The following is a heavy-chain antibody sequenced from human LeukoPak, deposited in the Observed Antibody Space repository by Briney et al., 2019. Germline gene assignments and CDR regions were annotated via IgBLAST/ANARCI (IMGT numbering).Heavy chain of an antibody. D-gene: IGHD3-9*01. CDR1: GGSISSYY. CDR2: IYSSGST. Sequence: SETLSLTCTVSGGSISSYYWNWIRLPPGKGLEWIGYIYSSGSTIYNPSLKSRVTMSVDTSKNQFSLKLSSVTAADTAVYYCAREATADILTGYYTSPHFDYWGQGTLVTVSS. CDR3: AREATADILTGYYTSPHFDY. V-gene: IGHV4-59*12. J-gene: IGHJ4*02.